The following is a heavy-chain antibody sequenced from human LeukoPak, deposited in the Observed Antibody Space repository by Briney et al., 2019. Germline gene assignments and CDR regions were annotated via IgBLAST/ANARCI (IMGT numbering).Heavy chain of an antibody. CDR2: INTNSGGT. Sequence: ASVNVSCKASGYTFTGYYMHGVRQVPGQGLEWMGWINTNSGGTNYAQKFQGWVTMTRDTSISTAYMELSRLRSDDTAVYYCARGVVAANRHFDYWGQGTLVTVSS. D-gene: IGHD2-15*01. J-gene: IGHJ4*02. CDR1: GYTFTGYY. V-gene: IGHV1-2*04. CDR3: ARGVVAANRHFDY.